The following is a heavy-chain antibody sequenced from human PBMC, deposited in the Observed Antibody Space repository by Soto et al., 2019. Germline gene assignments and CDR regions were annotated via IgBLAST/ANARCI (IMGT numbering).Heavy chain of an antibody. V-gene: IGHV3-30*18. D-gene: IGHD4-4*01. CDR2: ISYDGSNK. Sequence: GSLRLSCAASGFTFSSYGMHWVRQAPGKGLEWVAVISYDGSNKYYADSVKGRFTISRDNSKNTLYLQMNSLRAEDTAVYYRAKGLSNYESYGMDVWGQGTTVTVSS. CDR3: AKGLSNYESYGMDV. CDR1: GFTFSSYG. J-gene: IGHJ6*02.